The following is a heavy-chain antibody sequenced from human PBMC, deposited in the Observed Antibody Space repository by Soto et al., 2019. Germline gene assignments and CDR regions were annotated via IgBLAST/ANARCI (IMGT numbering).Heavy chain of an antibody. CDR1: GGPFSSYA. V-gene: IGHV1-69*12. Sequence: QVQLVQSGAEVKKPGSSVKVSCKTSGGPFSSYAISWVRQAPGQGLEWMGGIIPIFGTANYAQKFQGRVTITADESTNTAYTELTSLRSEDTAVYYCAREVGWLQTTYYFDYWGQGTLVTVSS. D-gene: IGHD5-12*01. CDR3: AREVGWLQTTYYFDY. CDR2: IIPIFGTA. J-gene: IGHJ4*02.